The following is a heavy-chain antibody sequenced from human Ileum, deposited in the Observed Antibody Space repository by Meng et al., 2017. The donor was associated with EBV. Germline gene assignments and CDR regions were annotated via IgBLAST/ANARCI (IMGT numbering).Heavy chain of an antibody. CDR3: ARVGQWLPIDY. CDR1: GGSIRSNNW. D-gene: IGHD6-19*01. Sequence: VQLHASGPGLVKTSGILFLTCACYGGSIRSNNWWSWGRQPPGKGLEWIGEIYHSGSTNYNPSLKSRVTISVDKSKNQFSLNLSSVTAADTAVYYCARVGQWLPIDYWGQGTLVTVSS. V-gene: IGHV4-4*02. J-gene: IGHJ4*02. CDR2: IYHSGST.